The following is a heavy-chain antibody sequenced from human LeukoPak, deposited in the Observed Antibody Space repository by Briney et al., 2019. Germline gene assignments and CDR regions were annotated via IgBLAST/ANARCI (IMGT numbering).Heavy chain of an antibody. V-gene: IGHV3-23*01. J-gene: IGHJ4*02. CDR2: ISHIHSGGTP. CDR1: GFTFSTYV. CDR3: AKAPMNDGTRFYRETVH. D-gene: IGHD3-22*01. Sequence: GSLRLSCTASGFTFSTYVLNLVRQAPGMGLQWVSAISHIHSGGTPYYADSVKGRFTISRDDSKNTLYLQMNSLRPEDTAVYYCAKAPMNDGTRFYRETVHWGQGTLVTVSS.